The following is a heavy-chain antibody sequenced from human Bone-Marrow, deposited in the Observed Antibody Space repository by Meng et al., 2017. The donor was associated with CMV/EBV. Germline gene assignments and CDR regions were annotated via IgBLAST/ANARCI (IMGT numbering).Heavy chain of an antibody. CDR2: ISGSGGST. D-gene: IGHD2/OR15-2a*01. CDR1: GFTFSSYA. Sequence: GESLKISCAASGFTFSSYAMSWVRQAPGKGLEWVSAISGSGGSTYYADSVKGRFTISRDNSKNTLYLQMNSLRAEDTAVYYCARGQVQCSTINCHDYRFSGMDVWGQGTTVTVSS. V-gene: IGHV3-23*01. J-gene: IGHJ6*02. CDR3: ARGQVQCSTINCHDYRFSGMDV.